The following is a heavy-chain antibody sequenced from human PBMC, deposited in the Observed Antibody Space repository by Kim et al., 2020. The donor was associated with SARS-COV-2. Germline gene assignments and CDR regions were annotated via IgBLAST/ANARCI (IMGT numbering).Heavy chain of an antibody. CDR2: IYPSGPT. Sequence: SETLSLTCAVSGGSISSGGYSWIWIRQPPGKGLEWIGYIYPSGPTYYNPSLKSRVTISIDRSKNQFSLKLSSVTAADTAVYYCARCVGAACSEGGGFDPWGQGTLVTVSS. V-gene: IGHV4-30-2*01. J-gene: IGHJ5*02. D-gene: IGHD1-26*01. CDR3: ARCVGAACSEGGGFDP. CDR1: GGSISSGGYS.